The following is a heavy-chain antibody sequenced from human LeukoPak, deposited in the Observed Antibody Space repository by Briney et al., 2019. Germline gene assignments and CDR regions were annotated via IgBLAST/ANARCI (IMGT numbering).Heavy chain of an antibody. CDR1: GFTFSSYA. J-gene: IGHJ4*02. CDR3: ARVDSSGWYDSLDY. D-gene: IGHD6-19*01. Sequence: PGGSLRLSCAASGFTFSSYAMSWVRQAPGKGLEWVSAISGSGGSTYYADSVKGRFTISRDNSKNTLYLQMNSLRAEDTAVYYCARVDSSGWYDSLDYWGQGTLVTVSS. CDR2: ISGSGGST. V-gene: IGHV3-23*01.